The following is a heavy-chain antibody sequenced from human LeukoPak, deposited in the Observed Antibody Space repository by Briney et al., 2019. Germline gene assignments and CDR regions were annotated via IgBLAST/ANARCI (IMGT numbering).Heavy chain of an antibody. CDR3: ARGIAARFDY. D-gene: IGHD6-6*01. J-gene: IGHJ4*02. CDR2: IIPIFGTA. V-gene: IGHV1-69*05. Sequence: GASVKVSCKASGGTFSSYAISWVRQAPGQGLEWMGGIIPIFGTANYAQKFQGRVTMTRDTSISTAYMELSRLRSDDTAVYYCARGIAARFDYWGQGTLVTVSS. CDR1: GGTFSSYA.